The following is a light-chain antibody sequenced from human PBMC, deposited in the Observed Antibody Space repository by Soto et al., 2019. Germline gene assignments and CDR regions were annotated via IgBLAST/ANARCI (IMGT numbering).Light chain of an antibody. J-gene: IGLJ2*01. CDR3: CSFAGRSTHVV. V-gene: IGLV2-23*01. CDR2: EGS. Sequence: QSALTQPASVSGSPGQSITISCTGTSSDVGSYNLVSWYQHHPGKAPKLMIYEGSKRPSGVSTRFSGSKSGNTASLTISGLQAEDEADYYCCSFAGRSTHVVFGGGTKVTVL. CDR1: SSDVGSYNL.